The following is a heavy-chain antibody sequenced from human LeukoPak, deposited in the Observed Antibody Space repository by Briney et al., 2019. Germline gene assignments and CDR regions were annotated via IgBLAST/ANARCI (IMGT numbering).Heavy chain of an antibody. D-gene: IGHD2-21*02. CDR3: ATELLSHFDY. Sequence: GSLRLSCEASGFTFSDAWMSWVRQAPGRGLEWVGRIQREIDGGTTDYAAPVKGRFTISRDDSKNTLYLQMNSLKIEDTAVYYCATELLSHFDYWSQGTLVTVSS. J-gene: IGHJ4*02. CDR2: IQREIDGGTT. CDR1: GFTFSDAW. V-gene: IGHV3-15*01.